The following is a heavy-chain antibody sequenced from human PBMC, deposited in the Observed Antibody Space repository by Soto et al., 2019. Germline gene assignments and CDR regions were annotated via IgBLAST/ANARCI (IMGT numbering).Heavy chain of an antibody. D-gene: IGHD1-26*01. V-gene: IGHV4-4*02. CDR1: GGSISSSNW. J-gene: IGHJ6*02. CDR2: IYHSGST. CDR3: ARVSGSYYYGMAV. Sequence: QVQLQESGPGLVKPSGTLSLTCAVSGGSISSSNWWSWVRQPPGKGLEWIGEIYHSGSTNYNPSLKSRVTRSVDKSKNQFSLKLSSVIAADTAVYYCARVSGSYYYGMAVWGQGTTVTVSS.